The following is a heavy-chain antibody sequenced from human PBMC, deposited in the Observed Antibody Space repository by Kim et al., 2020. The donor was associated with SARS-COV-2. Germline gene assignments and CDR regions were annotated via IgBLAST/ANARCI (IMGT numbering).Heavy chain of an antibody. CDR1: GFTFSSYG. CDR2: IWYDGSNK. J-gene: IGHJ4*02. D-gene: IGHD3-22*01. Sequence: GGSLRLSCAASGFTFSSYGMHWVRQAPGKGLEWVAVIWYDGSNKYYADSVKGRFTISRDNSKNTLYLQMNSLRAEDTAVYYCAKEGQTYYYDSSGYYYGSYFDYWGQGTLVTVSS. CDR3: AKEGQTYYYDSSGYYYGSYFDY. V-gene: IGHV3-33*06.